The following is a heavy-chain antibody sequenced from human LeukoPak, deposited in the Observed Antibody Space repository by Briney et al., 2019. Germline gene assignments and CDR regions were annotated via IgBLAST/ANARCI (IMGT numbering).Heavy chain of an antibody. CDR1: GGSFSGYY. J-gene: IGHJ4*02. Sequence: PSETLSLTCAVYGGSFSGYYWSWIPQPPGKGLEWIGEINHSGSTNYNPSLKGRVTISVDTSKNQFSLKLSSVTAADTAVYYCARGRHYGSGSYSFGYWGQGTLVTVSS. D-gene: IGHD3-10*01. CDR2: INHSGST. V-gene: IGHV4-34*01. CDR3: ARGRHYGSGSYSFGY.